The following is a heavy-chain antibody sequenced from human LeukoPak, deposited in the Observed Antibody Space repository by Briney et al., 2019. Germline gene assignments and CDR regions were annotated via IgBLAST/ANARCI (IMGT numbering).Heavy chain of an antibody. V-gene: IGHV4-31*03. CDR2: IYYSGST. CDR3: ARAGAFDSSGYLRPRDYYYGMDA. CDR1: GGSISSGGYY. D-gene: IGHD3-22*01. Sequence: PSQTLSLTCTVSGGSISSGGYYWSWIRQHPGKGLEWIGYIYYSGSTYYNPSLKSRVTISVDTSKNQFSLKLSSVTAADTAVYYCARAGAFDSSGYLRPRDYYYGMDAWGRGTTVTVSS. J-gene: IGHJ6*02.